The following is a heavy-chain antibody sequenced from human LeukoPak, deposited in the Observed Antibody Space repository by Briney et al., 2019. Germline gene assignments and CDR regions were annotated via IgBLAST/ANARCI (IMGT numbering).Heavy chain of an antibody. CDR1: GFTFSSYD. Sequence: GGSLRLSCAASGFTFSSYDMHWVRQATGKGLEWVSAIGTAGDTYYPGSVKGRFTISRENAKNSLYLQMNSLRAGDTAVYYCARGRITIFGVVTALDYWGQGTLVTVSS. D-gene: IGHD3-3*01. J-gene: IGHJ4*02. CDR3: ARGRITIFGVVTALDY. V-gene: IGHV3-13*01. CDR2: IGTAGDT.